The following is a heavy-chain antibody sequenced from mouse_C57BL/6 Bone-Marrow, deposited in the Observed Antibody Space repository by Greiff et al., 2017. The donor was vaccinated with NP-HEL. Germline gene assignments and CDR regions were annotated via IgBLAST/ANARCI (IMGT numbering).Heavy chain of an antibody. CDR1: GFNIKDDY. CDR3: TVVSGYFDY. Sequence: EVQLQQSGAELVRPGASVKLSCTASGFNIKDDYMHWVKQRPEQGLEWIGWIDPENGDTEYASKFQGKATITADTSSDTAYLQLSSLTSEDTAVYYSTVVSGYFDYWGQGTTLTVSS. CDR2: IDPENGDT. V-gene: IGHV14-4*01. D-gene: IGHD3-1*01. J-gene: IGHJ2*01.